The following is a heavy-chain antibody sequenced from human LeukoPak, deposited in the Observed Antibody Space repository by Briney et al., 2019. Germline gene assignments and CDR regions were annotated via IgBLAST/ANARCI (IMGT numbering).Heavy chain of an antibody. V-gene: IGHV3-74*01. CDR2: INLDGSSI. Sequence: GGSLRLSCAASGFTLGGYKMHWIRQAPGKGLAWVARINLDGSSITYADSVKGRFTISRDIAKNTLYLQMDRLRDEDTAVYYCTRETGWGPGYWGQGTLVTLSS. J-gene: IGHJ4*02. D-gene: IGHD6-19*01. CDR1: GFTLGGYK. CDR3: TRETGWGPGY.